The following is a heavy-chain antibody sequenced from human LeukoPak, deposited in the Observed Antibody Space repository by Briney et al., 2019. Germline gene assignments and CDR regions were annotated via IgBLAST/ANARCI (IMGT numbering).Heavy chain of an antibody. V-gene: IGHV3-7*01. J-gene: IGHJ4*02. CDR2: INQDGSEK. CDR3: AAPASVYLGSGDVGFES. D-gene: IGHD5-24*01. CDR1: GLSFSRVW. Sequence: GGSLRLSCAASGLSFSRVWMNWVRQAPGKGLEWVTNINQDGSEKRYVDSVKGRFSISRDNSKNLLFLQMNSLRAEAKAVYYCAAPASVYLGSGDVGFESWGQGTRVTVSS.